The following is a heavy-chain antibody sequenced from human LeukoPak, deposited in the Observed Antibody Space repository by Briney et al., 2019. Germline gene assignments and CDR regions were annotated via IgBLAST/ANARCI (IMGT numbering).Heavy chain of an antibody. Sequence: QPGGSLRLSCAAPGFTFSRYAMSWVRQAPGKGLEWVSSISGSGGITYHADSLKGRFTISRDNSKNTLFLQMNSLRAEDTAVYYCAKNTISGGHYQYYMDVWGKGTTVTVSS. J-gene: IGHJ6*03. CDR1: GFTFSRYA. CDR2: ISGSGGIT. D-gene: IGHD3-16*02. CDR3: AKNTISGGHYQYYMDV. V-gene: IGHV3-23*01.